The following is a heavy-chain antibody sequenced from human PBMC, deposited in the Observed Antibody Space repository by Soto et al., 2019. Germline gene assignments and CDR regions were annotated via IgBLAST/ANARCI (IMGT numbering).Heavy chain of an antibody. CDR2: TYYRSKWYN. CDR3: ARVYEDALSQPNWFDP. J-gene: IGHJ5*02. CDR1: GDSVSAISAA. D-gene: IGHD2-8*01. Sequence: PLQQSGPGLVKPSQTLSLTCAISGDSVSAISAAWNWIRQSPSRGLEWLGKTYYRSKWYNDYAVFVKSRITLSPDTSKNQFSLQLHSVTPEDTAIYYCARVYEDALSQPNWFDPWGQGPLVTVTS. V-gene: IGHV6-1*01.